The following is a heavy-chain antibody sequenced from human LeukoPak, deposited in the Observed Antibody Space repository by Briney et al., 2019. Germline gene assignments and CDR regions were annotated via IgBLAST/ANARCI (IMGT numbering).Heavy chain of an antibody. CDR1: GGSNSSYY. V-gene: IGHV4-59*12. CDR2: IYYSGST. Sequence: SETLSLTCTVSGGSNSSYYWSWIRQPPGKGLEWIGYIYYSGSTNYNPSLKSRVTISVDTSKNQFSLKLSSVTAADTAVYYCASASDVDGFDPWGQGTLVTVSS. J-gene: IGHJ5*02. CDR3: ASASDVDGFDP. D-gene: IGHD5-24*01.